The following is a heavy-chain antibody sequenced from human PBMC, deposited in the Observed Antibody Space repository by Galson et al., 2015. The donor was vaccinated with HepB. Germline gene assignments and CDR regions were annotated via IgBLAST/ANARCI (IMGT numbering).Heavy chain of an antibody. CDR2: IDWVEDT. CDR3: ARISFGNSATFDS. J-gene: IGHJ4*02. CDR1: GFSLSTTGVC. Sequence: PALVKPTQTLTLTCTFSGFSLSTTGVCVSWIRLSPGKALEWLGFIDWVEDTYYSSSLKTRVTISKDTSRDQVVLRMTDMDPVDTATCYCARISFGNSATFDSWGQGILVSVSS. V-gene: IGHV2-70*01. D-gene: IGHD3-16*01.